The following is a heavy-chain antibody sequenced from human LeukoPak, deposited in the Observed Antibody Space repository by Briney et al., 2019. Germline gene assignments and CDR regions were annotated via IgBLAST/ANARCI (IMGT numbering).Heavy chain of an antibody. CDR3: AKDGAANSYWYFDL. Sequence: PGGSLRLSCVASGFTFSGYWMSWVRQAPGKGLEWVANINQDGSERHYVDSVKGRYTISRDNSKNTLYLQMSSLSAEDTAVYFCAKDGAANSYWYFDLWGRGTLVTVSS. CDR2: INQDGSER. CDR1: GFTFSGYW. J-gene: IGHJ2*01. V-gene: IGHV3-7*01. D-gene: IGHD4/OR15-4a*01.